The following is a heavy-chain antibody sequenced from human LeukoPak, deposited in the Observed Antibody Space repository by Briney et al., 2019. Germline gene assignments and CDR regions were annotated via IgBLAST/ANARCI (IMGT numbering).Heavy chain of an antibody. V-gene: IGHV3-30*02. Sequence: GGSLRLSCAASGFTFSSYGMHWVRQAPGKGLEWVAFIRYDGSNKYYADSVKGRFTISRDNSKNTLYLQMNSLRAEGTAVYYCAKANRYCSSTSCHGDAFDIWGQGTMVTVSS. D-gene: IGHD2-2*01. CDR2: IRYDGSNK. J-gene: IGHJ3*02. CDR1: GFTFSSYG. CDR3: AKANRYCSSTSCHGDAFDI.